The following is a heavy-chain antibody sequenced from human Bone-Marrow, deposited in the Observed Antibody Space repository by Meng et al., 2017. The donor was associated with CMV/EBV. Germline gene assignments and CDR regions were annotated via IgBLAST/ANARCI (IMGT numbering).Heavy chain of an antibody. CDR2: ISSSSSYI. J-gene: IGHJ6*01. CDR3: ARERYYYDSSGYYYGAYYYGMDV. Sequence: GESLKISCAASGFTFSSCNMNWVRQAPGKGLEWVSSISSSSSYIYYADSVKGRFTISRDNSKNSLYLQMNSLRAEDTAVYYCARERYYYDSSGYYYGAYYYGMDVWGQGTTVTVSS. D-gene: IGHD3-22*01. CDR1: GFTFSSCN. V-gene: IGHV3-21*01.